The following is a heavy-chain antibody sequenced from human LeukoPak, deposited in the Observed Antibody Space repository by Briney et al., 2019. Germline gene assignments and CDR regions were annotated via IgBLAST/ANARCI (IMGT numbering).Heavy chain of an antibody. V-gene: IGHV4-39*07. J-gene: IGHJ4*02. CDR1: GDSISSNNYY. CDR3: ARCKDYYVSGSYYKTFDY. CDR2: IRYSGST. D-gene: IGHD3-10*01. Sequence: PSETLSLTCTVSGDSISSNNYYWAWIRQAPGKGLEWIGSIRYSGSTYYNPSLKSRVTMSVHTSKNQFSLKLSSVTAADTAVYYCARCKDYYVSGSYYKTFDYWGQGTLVTVSS.